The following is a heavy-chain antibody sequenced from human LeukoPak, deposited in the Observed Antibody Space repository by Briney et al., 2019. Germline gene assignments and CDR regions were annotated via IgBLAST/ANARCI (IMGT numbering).Heavy chain of an antibody. Sequence: QPGRSLRLSCAASGFTFSSYAMHWVRQAPGKGLEWVAVISYDGSNKYYADSVKGRFTISRDNSKNTLCLQMSSLRAEDTAVYYCARVHRPGGGQWLVQEYFQHWGQGTLVTVSS. V-gene: IGHV3-30-3*01. CDR2: ISYDGSNK. CDR1: GFTFSSYA. J-gene: IGHJ1*01. CDR3: ARVHRPGGGQWLVQEYFQH. D-gene: IGHD6-19*01.